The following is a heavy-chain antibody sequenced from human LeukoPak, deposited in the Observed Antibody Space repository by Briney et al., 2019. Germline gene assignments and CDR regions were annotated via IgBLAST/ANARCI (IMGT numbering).Heavy chain of an antibody. D-gene: IGHD2-2*01. J-gene: IGHJ6*03. CDR3: ARGVHSTVNYYYYYMDV. V-gene: IGHV3-21*01. CDR1: GFTFSSYS. Sequence: GGSLRLSCAASGFTFSSYSMNWVRQAPGKGLEWVSSISSSSSYIYYADSVKGRFTISRDNAKNSLYLQMNSLRAEDTAVYYCARGVHSTVNYYYYYMDVWGKGTTVTVSS. CDR2: ISSSSSYI.